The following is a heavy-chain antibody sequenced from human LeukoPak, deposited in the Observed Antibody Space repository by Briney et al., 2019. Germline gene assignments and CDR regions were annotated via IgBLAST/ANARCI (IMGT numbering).Heavy chain of an antibody. V-gene: IGHV5-51*01. Sequence: RGESLKISCKGSGYSFTSYWIGWVRQMPGKGLEWMGIIYPGDSDTRYSPSFQGQVTISADKSISTAYLQWSSLKASDTAMYYCARPYDILTGYLYFDYWGQGTLVTVSS. D-gene: IGHD3-9*01. CDR1: GYSFTSYW. CDR2: IYPGDSDT. J-gene: IGHJ4*02. CDR3: ARPYDILTGYLYFDY.